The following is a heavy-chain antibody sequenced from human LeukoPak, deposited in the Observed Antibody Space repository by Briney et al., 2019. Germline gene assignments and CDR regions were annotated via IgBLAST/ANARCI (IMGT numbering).Heavy chain of an antibody. CDR2: INIGGTNT. J-gene: IGHJ5*02. Sequence: GGSLRLYCAASGLTFSVYMSWIRQAPGKGLEWLSYINIGGTNTHYADSVKGRFTISRDNAKKSLYLEMTNLRAEDTAVYYCATDGAGFDTWGQGVLVTVSS. V-gene: IGHV3-11*01. CDR1: GLTFSVY. CDR3: ATDGAGFDT.